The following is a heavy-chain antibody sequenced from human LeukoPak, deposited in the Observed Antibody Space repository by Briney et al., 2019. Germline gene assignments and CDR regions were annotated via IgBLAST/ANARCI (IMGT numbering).Heavy chain of an antibody. CDR2: IYYSGST. D-gene: IGHD2-2*01. Sequence: SETLSLTCTVSGDSISSYYWSWIRQPPGKRLEWIGYIYYSGSTNYNPSLKSRVTTSVDTSKNQFSLKLSSVTAADTAVYYCARDNVVPAAIHWFDPWGQGTLVTVSS. CDR1: GDSISSYY. J-gene: IGHJ5*02. V-gene: IGHV4-59*01. CDR3: ARDNVVPAAIHWFDP.